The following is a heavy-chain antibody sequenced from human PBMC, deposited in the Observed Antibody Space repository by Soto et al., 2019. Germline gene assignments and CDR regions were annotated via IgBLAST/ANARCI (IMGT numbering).Heavy chain of an antibody. CDR1: GGSFSSGSYY. V-gene: IGHV4-61*01. CDR2: IYYSGST. D-gene: IGHD5-12*01. Sequence: SETLSLTCTVSGGSFSSGSYYWSWIRQPPGKGLEWIGYIYYSGSTNYNPSLKSRVTISVDTSKNQFSLKLSSVTAADTAVYYCARDLGYSGYDFERYFDLWGRGTLVTVSS. J-gene: IGHJ2*01. CDR3: ARDLGYSGYDFERYFDL.